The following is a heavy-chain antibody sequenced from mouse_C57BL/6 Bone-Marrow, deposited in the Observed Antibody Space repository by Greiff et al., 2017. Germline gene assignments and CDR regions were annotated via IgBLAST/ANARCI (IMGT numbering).Heavy chain of an antibody. J-gene: IGHJ4*01. CDR2: ISSGGSYT. D-gene: IGHD4-1*01. CDR3: ARHWDGYAMDY. V-gene: IGHV5-6*02. Sequence: DVKLVESGGDLVKPGGSLKLSCAASGFTFSSYGMSWVRQTPDKRLEWVATISSGGSYTYYPDSVKGRFTISIDNAKNTLYLQMSSLKSEDTAMYYCARHWDGYAMDYWGQGTSVTVSS. CDR1: GFTFSSYG.